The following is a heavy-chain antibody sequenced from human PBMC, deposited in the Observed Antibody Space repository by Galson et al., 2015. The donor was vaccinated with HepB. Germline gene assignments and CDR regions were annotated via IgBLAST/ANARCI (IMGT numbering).Heavy chain of an antibody. D-gene: IGHD2-2*01. Sequence: SETLSLTCNVSGGSLSSYYWSWIRQPAGKGLEWIGRIYSSGSNYYNPSLESRVMMSVDTSKNQVSLKLFSMTAADTGVYYCARDRQHGTAALLFWGPGSLVVVSS. CDR1: GGSLSSYY. J-gene: IGHJ4*02. CDR2: IYSSGSN. V-gene: IGHV4-4*07. CDR3: ARDRQHGTAALLF.